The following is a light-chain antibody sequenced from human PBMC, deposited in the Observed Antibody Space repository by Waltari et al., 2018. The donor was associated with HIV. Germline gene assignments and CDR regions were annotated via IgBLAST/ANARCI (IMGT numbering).Light chain of an antibody. Sequence: QSVLTQPPSVSGAPGQRVTISCTGSSSKIGAGYDVHWYQQFPGTAPKLLIYGNSNRPSGVPDRFSGSKSGTSASLAITGLQAEDEADYYCQSYDSRVFGTGTKVTVL. CDR1: SSKIGAGYD. CDR3: QSYDSRV. CDR2: GNS. V-gene: IGLV1-40*01. J-gene: IGLJ1*01.